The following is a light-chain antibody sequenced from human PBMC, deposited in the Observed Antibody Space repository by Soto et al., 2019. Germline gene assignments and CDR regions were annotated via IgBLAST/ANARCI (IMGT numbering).Light chain of an antibody. CDR3: QQSYSTPT. CDR1: QSIRSY. V-gene: IGKV1-39*01. CDR2: AAS. J-gene: IGKJ2*01. Sequence: DVQMTQSPSSLSASVGDRVTITCRASQSIRSYLNWYQQKPGKAPKLLIYAASSLQSGVPSRFSGSGSGTDFTLTISSLQPEDFATYYCQQSYSTPTFDQGTKLEIK.